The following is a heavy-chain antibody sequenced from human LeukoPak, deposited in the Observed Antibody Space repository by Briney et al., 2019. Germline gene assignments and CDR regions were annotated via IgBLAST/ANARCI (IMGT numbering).Heavy chain of an antibody. V-gene: IGHV3-23*01. CDR3: ARDLWDYYGSGSYRPLDY. CDR1: GFTFSSYA. CDR2: ISGSGGST. D-gene: IGHD3-10*01. J-gene: IGHJ4*02. Sequence: GGSLRLSCAASGFTFSSYAMSWVRQAPGKGLEWVSAISGSGGSTYYADSVKGRFTISRDNSKNTLYLQMNSLRAEDTAVYYCARDLWDYYGSGSYRPLDYWGQGTLVTVSS.